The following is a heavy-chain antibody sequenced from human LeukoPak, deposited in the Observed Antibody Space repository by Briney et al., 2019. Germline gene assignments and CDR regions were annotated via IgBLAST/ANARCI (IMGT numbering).Heavy chain of an antibody. CDR2: AYYRSKWYY. Sequence: SQTLSLTCAISGDSVSSNSAAWNWIRQSPSRGLEWLGRAYYRSKWYYDYAVSVESRITINPDTPKNQFSLQLDSVTPEDTAVYYCARVSTTGSSAFDIWGQGTMVTVSS. J-gene: IGHJ3*02. CDR1: GDSVSSNSAA. D-gene: IGHD1/OR15-1a*01. V-gene: IGHV6-1*01. CDR3: ARVSTTGSSAFDI.